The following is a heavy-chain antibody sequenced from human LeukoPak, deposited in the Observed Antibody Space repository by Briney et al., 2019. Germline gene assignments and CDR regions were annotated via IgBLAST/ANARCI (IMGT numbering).Heavy chain of an antibody. CDR1: GFTFSSYS. V-gene: IGHV3-21*01. D-gene: IGHD6-13*01. CDR2: ISSSSSYI. Sequence: GGALRLSCAASGFTFSSYSMKWVRQAPGKGLEWVSSISSSSSYIDYADSVKGRFTISRDNAKNSLYLQMNSLRAEDTAVYYCASDIAYYYYMDVWGKGTTVTVSS. J-gene: IGHJ6*03. CDR3: ASDIAYYYYMDV.